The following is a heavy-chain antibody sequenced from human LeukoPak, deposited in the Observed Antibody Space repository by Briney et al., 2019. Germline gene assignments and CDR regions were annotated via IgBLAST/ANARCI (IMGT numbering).Heavy chain of an antibody. D-gene: IGHD3-9*01. CDR3: ARATTIWNPHS. CDR2: IYYSGNT. V-gene: IGHV4-39*07. J-gene: IGHJ4*02. Sequence: SETLSLTCTVSGDSISGFYWGWIRQPPGKGLDWIGSIYYSGNTYYNPSLMSRVTISVDTSKNQFSLRLSSVTAADTAVYYCARATTIWNPHSWGQGTLITVSS. CDR1: GDSISGFY.